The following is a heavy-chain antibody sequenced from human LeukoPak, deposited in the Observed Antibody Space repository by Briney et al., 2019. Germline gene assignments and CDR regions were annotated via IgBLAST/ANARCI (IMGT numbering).Heavy chain of an antibody. J-gene: IGHJ4*02. CDR1: TDSTTSNW. Sequence: SETLSLTCAVSTDSTTSNWWSWVRQPPGKGLEWIGEVHKSGSTNYYPSLQSRVTISIDKSKNQIAPELTSVTAADTAVYYCAREIVGAPTPGAYWGQGILVTVSS. CDR2: VHKSGST. V-gene: IGHV4-4*02. D-gene: IGHD1-26*01. CDR3: AREIVGAPTPGAY.